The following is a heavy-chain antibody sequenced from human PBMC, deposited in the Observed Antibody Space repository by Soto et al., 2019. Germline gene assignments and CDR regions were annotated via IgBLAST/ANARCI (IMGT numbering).Heavy chain of an antibody. Sequence: AAVKVSCKASGYTFNNYGITRVRQAPGQGLEWMGWISVYNGNKNYAKKVQGRVSMTADTSTSTAYMELRSLQSDDTAVYFCARVVITLIRGSKVDFYSMDVWGQGTTVIVSS. CDR1: GYTFNNYG. D-gene: IGHD3-10*01. V-gene: IGHV1-18*01. CDR2: ISVYNGNK. CDR3: ARVVITLIRGSKVDFYSMDV. J-gene: IGHJ6*02.